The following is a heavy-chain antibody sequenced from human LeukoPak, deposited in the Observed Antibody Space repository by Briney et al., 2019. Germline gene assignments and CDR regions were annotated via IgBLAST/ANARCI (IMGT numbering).Heavy chain of an antibody. J-gene: IGHJ4*02. V-gene: IGHV3-53*01. Sequence: GGSLRLSCAASGFTVSSNYMSWVRQAPGKGLEWVSVIYSGGSTYYADSVKGRFTVSRDNSKNTLYLQMNSLRAEDTAVYYCARLRRELLPYFDYWGQGTLVTVSS. CDR2: IYSGGST. CDR1: GFTVSSNY. CDR3: ARLRRELLPYFDY. D-gene: IGHD1-26*01.